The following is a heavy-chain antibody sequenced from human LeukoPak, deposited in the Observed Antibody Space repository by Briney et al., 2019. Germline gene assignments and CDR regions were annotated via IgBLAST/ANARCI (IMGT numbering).Heavy chain of an antibody. J-gene: IGHJ4*02. D-gene: IGHD2-8*01. CDR3: AKDPDCTSGICYTFFDY. CDR2: ISGSGGST. V-gene: IGHV3-23*01. CDR1: GFTFSSDW. Sequence: GGSLRLSCAVSGFTFSSDWMIWVRQAPGKGLEWVSAISGSGGSTYYADSVKGRYTISRDNSKNTLYLQMNSLRAEDTAVYYCAKDPDCTSGICYTFFDYWGQGTLVTVSS.